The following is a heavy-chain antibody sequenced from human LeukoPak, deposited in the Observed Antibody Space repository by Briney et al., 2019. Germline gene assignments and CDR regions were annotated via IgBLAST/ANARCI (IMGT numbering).Heavy chain of an antibody. CDR3: AKYYYYDSSGYYCPFDI. V-gene: IGHV3-23*01. Sequence: PGGSLRLSCAASGFTFSSYAMSWVRQAPGKGLEWVSAISGSGGSTYYADSVKGRFTISRDNSKNTLYLQMNSLRAEDTAVYYCAKYYYYDSSGYYCPFDIWGQGTMVTVSS. CDR2: ISGSGGST. J-gene: IGHJ3*02. D-gene: IGHD3-22*01. CDR1: GFTFSSYA.